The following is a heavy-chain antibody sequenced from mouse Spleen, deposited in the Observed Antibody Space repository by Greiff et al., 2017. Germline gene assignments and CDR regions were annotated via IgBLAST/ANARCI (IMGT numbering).Heavy chain of an antibody. Sequence: QVQLQQSGPELVRPGVSVKISCKGSGYTFTDYAMHWVKQSHAKSLEWIGVISTYYGDASYNQKFKGKATLTVDKSSSTAYMQLSSLTSEDSAVYYCALYDPFAYWGQGTLVTVSA. D-gene: IGHD2-3*01. CDR1: GYTFTDYA. J-gene: IGHJ3*01. CDR2: ISTYYGDA. CDR3: ALYDPFAY. V-gene: IGHV1-67*01.